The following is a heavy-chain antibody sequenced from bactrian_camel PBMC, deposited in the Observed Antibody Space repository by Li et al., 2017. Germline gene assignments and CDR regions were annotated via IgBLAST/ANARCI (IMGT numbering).Heavy chain of an antibody. Sequence: VQLVESGGGLVQPGGSLRLSCAASGSTFSNYAMSWVRQAPGKGLEWVSLINSGGSTTYYADSVKGRFTISRDNAKNTLYLQLNSLKTEDTAMYYCTSPPYGMISDAAADWGQGTEVILS. CDR3: TSPPYGMISDAAAD. V-gene: IGHV3S31*01. J-gene: IGHJ4*01. CDR1: GSTFSNYA. D-gene: IGHD6*01. CDR2: INSGGSTT.